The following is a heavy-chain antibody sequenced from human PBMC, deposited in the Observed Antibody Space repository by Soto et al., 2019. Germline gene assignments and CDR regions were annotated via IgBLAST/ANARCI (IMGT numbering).Heavy chain of an antibody. CDR2: IYYSGST. CDR3: ARGRGSSSWYNWFDP. J-gene: IGHJ5*02. Sequence: QVQLQESGPGLVKPSQTLSLTCTVSGGSISSGGYYWSWIRQRPGKGLEWIGYIYYSGSTYYNPSLKSRVTISVDTSKIQFSLKLRSVTAADTAVYYCARGRGSSSWYNWFDPWGQGTLVTVSS. V-gene: IGHV4-31*03. CDR1: GGSISSGGYY. D-gene: IGHD6-13*01.